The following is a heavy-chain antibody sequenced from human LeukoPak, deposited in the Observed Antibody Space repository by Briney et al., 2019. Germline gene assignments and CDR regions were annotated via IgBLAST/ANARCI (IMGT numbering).Heavy chain of an antibody. J-gene: IGHJ3*02. CDR2: ISFNGGST. Sequence: PGRSLRLSCAASGFTFSNHAMSWVRQAPGKGLEWVSTISFNGGSTYYADSVKGRFTISRDNSKNTLYLQMNSLNAEDTAIYYCAKPLVRQWLGGGAFDIWGQGTMVTVSS. D-gene: IGHD6-19*01. V-gene: IGHV3-23*01. CDR1: GFTFSNHA. CDR3: AKPLVRQWLGGGAFDI.